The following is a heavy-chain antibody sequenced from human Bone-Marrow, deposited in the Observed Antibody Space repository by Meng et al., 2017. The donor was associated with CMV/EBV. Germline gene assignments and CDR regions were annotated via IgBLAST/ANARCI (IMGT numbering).Heavy chain of an antibody. CDR1: GFTFSSYA. CDR2: ISYDGSNK. V-gene: IGHV3-30*04. J-gene: IGHJ6*02. Sequence: GGSLRLSCAASGFTFSSYAMHWVRQAPGKGLEWVAVISYDGSNKYYADSVKGRFTISRDNSKNTLYLQMNSLRAEDTAVYYCARERITIFGVVTAYYYYGMDVWGQGTTVTVSS. D-gene: IGHD3-3*01. CDR3: ARERITIFGVVTAYYYYGMDV.